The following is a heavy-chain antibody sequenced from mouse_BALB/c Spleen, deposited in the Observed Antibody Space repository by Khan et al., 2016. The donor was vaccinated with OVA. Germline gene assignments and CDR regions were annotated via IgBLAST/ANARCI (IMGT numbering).Heavy chain of an antibody. J-gene: IGHJ2*01. CDR2: INPTSGYT. CDR3: TRDRIDY. V-gene: IGHV1-7*01. Sequence: VQLQESGAELAKPGASVKMSCKASGYTFTTYWMHWVKQRPGQGLEWIGYINPTSGYTDHNEKFKDRATLSADKSSSKAYMQLSSLTSEDSAVYYSTRDRIDYWGQGTTLTVSS. CDR1: GYTFTTYW.